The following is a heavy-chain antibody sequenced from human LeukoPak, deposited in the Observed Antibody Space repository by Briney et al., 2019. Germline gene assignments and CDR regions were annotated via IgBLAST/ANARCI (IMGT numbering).Heavy chain of an antibody. CDR3: ASYHGSSHY. Sequence: PGGSLRLSCAASGFTFSSYGMHWVRQAPGKGLEWVSVIYSGGSTYYADSVKGRFTISRDNSKNTLYLQMNSLRAEDTAVYYCASYHGSSHYWGQGTLVTVSS. CDR2: IYSGGST. CDR1: GFTFSSYG. D-gene: IGHD1-26*01. V-gene: IGHV3-NL1*01. J-gene: IGHJ4*02.